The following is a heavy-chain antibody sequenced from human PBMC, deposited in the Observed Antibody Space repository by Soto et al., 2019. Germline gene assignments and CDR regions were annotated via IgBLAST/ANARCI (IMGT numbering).Heavy chain of an antibody. CDR3: AKDEVGAVYYCYYGMDV. J-gene: IGHJ6*02. Sequence: EVQLLESGGGLVQPGGSLRLSCAASGFTFSSYAMSWVRQAPGKGLEWVSAISGSGGSTYYADSVKGRFTISRDNSKNTLYLQMNSLRAEDTAVYYCAKDEVGAVYYCYYGMDVWGQGTTVTVSS. D-gene: IGHD1-26*01. CDR2: ISGSGGST. V-gene: IGHV3-23*01. CDR1: GFTFSSYA.